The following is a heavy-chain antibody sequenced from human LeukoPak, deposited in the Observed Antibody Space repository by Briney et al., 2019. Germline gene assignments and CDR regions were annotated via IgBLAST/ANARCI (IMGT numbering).Heavy chain of an antibody. D-gene: IGHD2-2*01. Sequence: SETLSLTCTVSGGSISSYYWSWLRQPPGKGLEWIGYIYYSGSTNYNPSLKSRVTISVDTSKNQFSLNLSSVTTADTAVYYCARVSCSSTSCPRRDALDVWGQGTMVTVSS. CDR1: GGSISSYY. J-gene: IGHJ3*01. CDR3: ARVSCSSTSCPRRDALDV. CDR2: IYYSGST. V-gene: IGHV4-59*01.